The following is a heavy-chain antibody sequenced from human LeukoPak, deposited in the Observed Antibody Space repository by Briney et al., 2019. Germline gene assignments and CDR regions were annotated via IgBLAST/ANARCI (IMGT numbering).Heavy chain of an antibody. D-gene: IGHD3-9*01. Sequence: SETLSLTCTVSGYSISSGYYWGWIRQPPGKGLEWIGSIYHSGSTYYNPSLKSRVTISVDTSKNQFSLKLSSVTAADTAVYYCARFRRFLTGTLYWGQGTLVTVSS. CDR2: IYHSGST. CDR1: GYSISSGYY. V-gene: IGHV4-38-2*02. CDR3: ARFRRFLTGTLY. J-gene: IGHJ4*02.